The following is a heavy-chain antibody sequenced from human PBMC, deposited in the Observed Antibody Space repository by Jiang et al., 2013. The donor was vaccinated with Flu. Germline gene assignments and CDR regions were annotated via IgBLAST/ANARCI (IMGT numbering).Heavy chain of an antibody. CDR2: INGDGSST. J-gene: IGHJ4*02. D-gene: IGHD3-22*01. CDR1: DSPSVTYW. Sequence: ESGGDLVQPGGSLRLSWCTPLDSPSVTYWMHWVRQAPGKGLVWVSRINGDGSSTSYADSVKGRFTISRDNARNTLYLQMNSLRAEDTAVYYCAKRADSSGFYLNWGQGTLVTVSS. CDR3: AKRADSSGFYLN. V-gene: IGHV3-74*01.